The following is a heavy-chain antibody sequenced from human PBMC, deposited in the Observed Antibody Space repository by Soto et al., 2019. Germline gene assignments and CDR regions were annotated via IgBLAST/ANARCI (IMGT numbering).Heavy chain of an antibody. CDR1: GFTFSNYG. J-gene: IGHJ6*02. CDR3: AKSRDAYNFYFYYGMDV. V-gene: IGHV3-30*18. Sequence: GGSLRLSCAASGFTFSNYGMHWVRQTRGKGLEWVALILYGGSNKYYGDSVKGRFTISRDNSKNTLYLQVSSLRAEDTAVYYCAKSRDAYNFYFYYGMDVWGQGTTVTVSS. CDR2: ILYGGSNK. D-gene: IGHD2-2*01.